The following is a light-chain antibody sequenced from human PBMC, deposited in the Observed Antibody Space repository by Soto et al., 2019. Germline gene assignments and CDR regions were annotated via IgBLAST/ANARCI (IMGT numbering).Light chain of an antibody. CDR3: QQHSDYPLT. CDR1: QSISDW. J-gene: IGKJ4*01. CDR2: KAS. Sequence: IPLTQSPSTLSASVGDRVTIPCRASQSISDWLAWYQQKPGKAPKLLIYKASTLEIGVPSRFSGSASGTEFTLTISSLQPDDFATYYCQQHSDYPLTFGGGTKVDIK. V-gene: IGKV1-5*03.